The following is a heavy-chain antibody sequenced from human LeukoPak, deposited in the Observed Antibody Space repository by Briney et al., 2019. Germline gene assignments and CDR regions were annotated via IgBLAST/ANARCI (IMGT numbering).Heavy chain of an antibody. Sequence: GESLKISCKGSGYSFTSYWIGWVRQMPGKGLEWMGIIYPGDSDTRYSPSFQGQVTISADKSISTAYLQWSSLQASDTAMYYCARTQNYYGSGSYGYFDYWGQGTLVTVSS. J-gene: IGHJ4*02. CDR3: ARTQNYYGSGSYGYFDY. CDR1: GYSFTSYW. D-gene: IGHD3-10*01. V-gene: IGHV5-51*01. CDR2: IYPGDSDT.